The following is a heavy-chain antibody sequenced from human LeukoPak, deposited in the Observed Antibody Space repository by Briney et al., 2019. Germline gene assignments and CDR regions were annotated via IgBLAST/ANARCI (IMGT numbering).Heavy chain of an antibody. D-gene: IGHD2-15*01. Sequence: PSETLSLTCAVYGGSFSGYYWSWIRQPPGKGLERIGEINHSGSTNYNPSLKSRVTISVDTSKNQFSLKLSSVTAADTAVYYCASGRYCSGGSCYSAVSNYWGQGTLVTVSS. CDR1: GGSFSGYY. V-gene: IGHV4-34*01. CDR2: INHSGST. J-gene: IGHJ4*02. CDR3: ASGRYCSGGSCYSAVSNY.